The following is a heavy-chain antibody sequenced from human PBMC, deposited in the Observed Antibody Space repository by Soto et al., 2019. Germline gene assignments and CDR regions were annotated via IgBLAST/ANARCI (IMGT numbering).Heavy chain of an antibody. J-gene: IGHJ4*02. V-gene: IGHV3-11*05. CDR2: ISGSGAYT. CDR3: ARDYSNKGFDY. CDR1: GFALVDY. D-gene: IGHD5-18*01. Sequence: QVQLVESGGGLGKPGGSLTLSCTASGFALVDYMSWIRQAPGKGLESVSYISGSGAYTTYADSVRGRFTISRDNAKNSLYLQMNNLRAEDTAVYYCARDYSNKGFDYWGQGTLVTVSS.